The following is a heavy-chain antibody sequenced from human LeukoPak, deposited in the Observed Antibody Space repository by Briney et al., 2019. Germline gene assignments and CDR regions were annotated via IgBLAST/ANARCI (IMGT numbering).Heavy chain of an antibody. J-gene: IGHJ4*02. Sequence: ASVKVSCKASGGTFSSYAISWVRQAPGQGLECMGWISGYNGNTKYAQKFQGRVTMTTDTSTSTAYMELRSLRSDDTAVYYCARDLTHRRNYDSSGNQIVSAFWGQGTLVTVSS. V-gene: IGHV1-18*01. D-gene: IGHD3-22*01. CDR1: GGTFSSYA. CDR3: ARDLTHRRNYDSSGNQIVSAF. CDR2: ISGYNGNT.